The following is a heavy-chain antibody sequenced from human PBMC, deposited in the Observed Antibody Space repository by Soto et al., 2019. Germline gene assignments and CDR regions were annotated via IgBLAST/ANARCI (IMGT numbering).Heavy chain of an antibody. Sequence: QITLKESGPTLVKPTQTLTLTCTFSGFSLSTSGVGVGWIRQPPGKALEWLALIYWDDDKRYSPSLKSRLTITTYSPKDQVLLTMTNIDPADTATYYGAHSPYDYFWGRYRHYYFNYCGQGTLVTVSS. CDR3: AHSPYDYFWGRYRHYYFNY. J-gene: IGHJ4*02. V-gene: IGHV2-5*02. D-gene: IGHD3-16*02. CDR2: IYWDDDK. CDR1: GFSLSTSGVG.